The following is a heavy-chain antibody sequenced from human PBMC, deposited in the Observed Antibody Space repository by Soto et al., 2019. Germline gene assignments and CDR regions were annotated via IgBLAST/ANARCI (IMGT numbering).Heavy chain of an antibody. CDR1: YGSISVSNVF. J-gene: IGHJ4*02. V-gene: IGHV4-39*01. D-gene: IGHD4-4*01. CDR2: IDYSGTA. CDR3: ARTTGRHLDF. Sequence: QLQLQESGPGLVKPWETLSLTCTVSYGSISVSNVFWGWVRQPPGKGLEWIGNIDYSGTAYFNPSPGTRVTCPVDTSKNQFSLTLYSVTAADTSVYYCARTTGRHLDFWGQGILVTVSS.